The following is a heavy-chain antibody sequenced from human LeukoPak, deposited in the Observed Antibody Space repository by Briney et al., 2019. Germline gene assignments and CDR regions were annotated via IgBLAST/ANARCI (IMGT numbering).Heavy chain of an antibody. CDR2: INHSGST. J-gene: IGHJ4*02. D-gene: IGHD3-22*01. CDR3: AMIVVVIRAFDY. V-gene: IGHV4-34*01. CDR1: GGSFSGYY. Sequence: SETLSLSCAVYGGSFSGYYWSWIRQPPGKGLEWIGEINHSGSTKYNPSLKSRVTISVDTSKNQFSLKLSSVTAADTAVYHCAMIVVVIRAFDYWGQGTLVTVSS.